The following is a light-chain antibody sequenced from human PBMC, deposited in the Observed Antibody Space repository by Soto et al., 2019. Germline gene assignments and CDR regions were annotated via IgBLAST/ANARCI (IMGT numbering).Light chain of an antibody. V-gene: IGKV3-20*01. J-gene: IGKJ5*01. CDR1: QSVSSSY. Sequence: EIVLTQSPGTLSLSPGERATLSCRASQSVSSSYLAWYQQKPGQAPRLLIYGASSRATGIPDRFSGSGSGKDFPLTIRRLELEVFAFYYSQKNGSYPPSPFGQGTRLEI. CDR2: GAS. CDR3: QKNGSYPPSP.